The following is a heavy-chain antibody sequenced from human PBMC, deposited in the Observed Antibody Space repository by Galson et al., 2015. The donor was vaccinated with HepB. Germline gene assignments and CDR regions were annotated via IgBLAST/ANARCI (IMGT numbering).Heavy chain of an antibody. CDR3: ARALVATFYYYYGMDV. J-gene: IGHJ6*02. CDR1: GFTFSDYY. Sequence: SLRLSCAASGFTFSDYYMSWIRQAPGKGLEWVSYISSSGSTIYYADSVKGRFTISRDNAKNSLYLQMNGLRAEDTAVYYCARALVATFYYYYGMDVWGQGTTVTVSS. D-gene: IGHD5-12*01. V-gene: IGHV3-11*01. CDR2: ISSSGSTI.